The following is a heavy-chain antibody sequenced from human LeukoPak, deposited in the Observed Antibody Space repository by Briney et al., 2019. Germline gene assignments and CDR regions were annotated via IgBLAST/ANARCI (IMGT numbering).Heavy chain of an antibody. CDR3: ARLTTPFDY. V-gene: IGHV4-38-2*01. D-gene: IGHD4/OR15-4a*01. CDR2: IYHSGST. J-gene: IGHJ4*02. Sequence: SETLSLTCAVSGYSISSGYYWGWIRQPPGKGLEWIGSIYHSGSTYYNPSLKSRVTISVDTSKIQFSLKLSSVTAADTAVYYCARLTTPFDYWGQGTLVTVSS. CDR1: GYSISSGYY.